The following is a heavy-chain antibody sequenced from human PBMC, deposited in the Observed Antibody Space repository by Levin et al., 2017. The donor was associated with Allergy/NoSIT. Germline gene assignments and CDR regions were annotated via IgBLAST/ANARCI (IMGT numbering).Heavy chain of an antibody. V-gene: IGHV3-48*03. CDR2: ISSSGSTI. D-gene: IGHD5-18*01. CDR1: GFTFSSYE. CDR3: ARAGYTAYYYYGMDG. Sequence: PSETLSLTCAASGFTFSSYEMNWVRQAPGKGLEWVSYISSSGSTIYYADSVKGRFTISRDNAKNSLYLQMNSLRAEDTAVYYCARAGYTAYYYYGMDGWGQGTTVTVSS. J-gene: IGHJ6*02.